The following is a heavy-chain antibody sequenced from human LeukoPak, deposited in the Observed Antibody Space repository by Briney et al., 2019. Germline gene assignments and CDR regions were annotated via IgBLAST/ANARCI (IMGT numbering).Heavy chain of an antibody. D-gene: IGHD3-22*01. J-gene: IGHJ4*02. Sequence: GGSLRLSCAASGFTFSSYAMHWVRQAPGKGLEWVAVISHDGSNKYYADSVKGRFTISRDNSKNTLYLQMNSLRAEDTAVYYCARDRGSSGYYYDYWGQGTLVTVSS. CDR3: ARDRGSSGYYYDY. CDR1: GFTFSSYA. CDR2: ISHDGSNK. V-gene: IGHV3-30-3*01.